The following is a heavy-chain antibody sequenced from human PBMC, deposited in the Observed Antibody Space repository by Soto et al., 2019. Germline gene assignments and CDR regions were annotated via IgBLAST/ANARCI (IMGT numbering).Heavy chain of an antibody. J-gene: IGHJ4*02. D-gene: IGHD2-2*01. Sequence: QVQLVQSGAEVKKPGASVKVSCKASGYTFTSYGISWVRQAPGQGLEWMGWISAYNGNTNYAQKLQGRVTMTTNTSTCTAYMELWSLRSDEMALAYCPSCKIVLAAVVDYWGQGTLATVSS. V-gene: IGHV1-18*03. CDR1: GYTFTSYG. CDR2: ISAYNGNT. CDR3: PSCKIVLAAVVDY.